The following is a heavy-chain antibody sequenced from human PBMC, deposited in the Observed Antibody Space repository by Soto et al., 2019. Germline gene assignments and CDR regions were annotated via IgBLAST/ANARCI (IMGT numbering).Heavy chain of an antibody. CDR1: GYTFTGYY. J-gene: IGHJ6*03. CDR3: ATMDPTDNYYYYYYMDV. D-gene: IGHD1-1*01. CDR2: INPNSGGT. V-gene: IGHV1-2*04. Sequence: ASVKVSCKASGYTFTGYYMHWVRQAPGQGLEWMGWINPNSGGTNYAQKFQGWVTMTRDTSISTAYMELSRLRSDDTAVYYCATMDPTDNYYYYYYMDVWGKGTTVTVSS.